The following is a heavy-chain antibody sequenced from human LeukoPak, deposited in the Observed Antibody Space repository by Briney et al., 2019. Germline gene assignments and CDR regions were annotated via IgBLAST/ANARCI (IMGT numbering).Heavy chain of an antibody. V-gene: IGHV4-31*03. CDR2: IYYSGNT. CDR1: GTSISSGAYS. D-gene: IGHD3-3*01. CDR3: ARTITIFGALGYFDY. Sequence: NPSETLSLTCTVSGTSISSGAYSWSWVRQHPGKGLEWIEYIYYSGNTYYNPSLKRRVTISVDTSKNQFSLKLSSVTAADTAVYYCARTITIFGALGYFDYWGQGTLVTVSS. J-gene: IGHJ4*02.